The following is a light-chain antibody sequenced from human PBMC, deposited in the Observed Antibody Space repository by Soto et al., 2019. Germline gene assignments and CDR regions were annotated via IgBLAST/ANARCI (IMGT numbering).Light chain of an antibody. CDR1: SIDVVGYNY. V-gene: IGLV2-14*01. CDR2: DVS. J-gene: IGLJ1*01. CDR3: NSYTTSNNRQIV. Sequence: QSSLTEPAAVSGSPGQSMTMSCSGTSIDVVGYNYVSWYQQHPGKAPKFMIYDVSNRPSGVSTRFSGSKSGNTASLTISGLQAEDEADYYCNSYTTSNNRQIVFGTGTKVTVL.